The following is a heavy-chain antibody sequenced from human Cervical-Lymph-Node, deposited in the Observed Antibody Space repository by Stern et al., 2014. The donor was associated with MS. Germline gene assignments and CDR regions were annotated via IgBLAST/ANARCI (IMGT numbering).Heavy chain of an antibody. CDR1: GGSIGSYY. V-gene: IGHV4-59*01. CDR3: ARAEDCGGNCYPPRSFDY. J-gene: IGHJ4*02. D-gene: IGHD2-21*01. CDR2: IYYIGST. Sequence: QVQLQESGPGLVKPSETLSLTCTVSGGSIGSYYWSWIRQPPGKGLEWLGYIYYIGSTNYNPSLKSRVPISVDRSKNQFSLKLSSVSAADTAVYYCARAEDCGGNCYPPRSFDYWGQGTLVTVSS.